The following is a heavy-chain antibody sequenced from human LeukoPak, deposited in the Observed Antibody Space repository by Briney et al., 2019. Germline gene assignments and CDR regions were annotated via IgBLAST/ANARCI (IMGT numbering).Heavy chain of an antibody. CDR3: ARGSSRVTHNWFDP. Sequence: GGSLRLSCAASGFTFSSYSMNWVRQAPGKGLEWVSYISSSSSTIYYADSVKGRFTISRDNAKNSLYLQMNSLRAEDTAVYYCARGSSRVTHNWFDPWGQGTLVTVSS. D-gene: IGHD4-23*01. CDR2: ISSSSSTI. V-gene: IGHV3-48*01. CDR1: GFTFSSYS. J-gene: IGHJ5*02.